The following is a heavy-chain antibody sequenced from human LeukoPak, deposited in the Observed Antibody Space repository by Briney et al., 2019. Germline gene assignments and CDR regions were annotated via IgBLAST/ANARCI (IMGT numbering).Heavy chain of an antibody. J-gene: IGHJ4*02. V-gene: IGHV3-23*01. CDR1: GFTFSSYA. Sequence: PGGSLRLSCAASGFTFSSYAMSWVRQAPGKGLEWVSGISGSGDNTYYADSVKGRFTISRDNSKNTLYVQVNSLGTEDTAAYYCAKGLYSSTTYYFDYWGQGTLVTVSS. CDR3: AKGLYSSTTYYFDY. CDR2: ISGSGDNT. D-gene: IGHD6-13*01.